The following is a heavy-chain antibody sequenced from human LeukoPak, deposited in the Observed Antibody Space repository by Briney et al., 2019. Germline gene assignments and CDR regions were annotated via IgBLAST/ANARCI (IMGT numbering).Heavy chain of an antibody. Sequence: GGSLRLSCAASGFTFSSYAMSWVRQAPGKGLEWVSAISGSGGSTYYADSVKGRFTISRDNPKNTLYLQMNSLRAEDTAVYYCAKDRRQQLVLWYFDLWGRGTLVTVSS. J-gene: IGHJ2*01. CDR2: ISGSGGST. D-gene: IGHD6-13*01. CDR3: AKDRRQQLVLWYFDL. V-gene: IGHV3-23*01. CDR1: GFTFSSYA.